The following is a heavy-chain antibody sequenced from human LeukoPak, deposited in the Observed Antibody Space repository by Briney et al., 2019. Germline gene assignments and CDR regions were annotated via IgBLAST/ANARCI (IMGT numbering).Heavy chain of an antibody. V-gene: IGHV4-61*02. J-gene: IGHJ5*02. CDR3: ARAPHYDILTGYYAEGWFDP. CDR1: GGAISSGSYF. Sequence: KPSQTLSLTCAVSGGAISSGSYFWSWIRQPAGIGLEWFGRIQTSGSTNYNPSLKSRVTISIDTSQNQFSLKLSSVTAADTALYYCARAPHYDILTGYYAEGWFDPWGQGTLVTVSS. CDR2: IQTSGST. D-gene: IGHD3-9*01.